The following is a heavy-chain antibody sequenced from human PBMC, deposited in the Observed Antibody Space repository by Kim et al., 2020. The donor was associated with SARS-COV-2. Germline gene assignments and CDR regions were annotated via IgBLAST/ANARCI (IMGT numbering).Heavy chain of an antibody. J-gene: IGHJ4*02. Sequence: SVKVSCKASGGTFSSYAISWVRQAPGQGLEWMGGIIPIFGTANYAQKFQGRVTITADESTSTAYMELSSLRSEDTAVYYCARDKVEGDYYDSSGYPFYWGQGTLVTVSS. CDR3: ARDKVEGDYYDSSGYPFY. CDR2: IIPIFGTA. CDR1: GGTFSSYA. V-gene: IGHV1-69*13. D-gene: IGHD3-22*01.